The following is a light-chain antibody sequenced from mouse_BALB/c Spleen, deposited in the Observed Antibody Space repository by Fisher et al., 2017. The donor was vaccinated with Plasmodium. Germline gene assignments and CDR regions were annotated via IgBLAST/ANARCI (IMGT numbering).Light chain of an antibody. Sequence: DIVLTQSTATLSVTPGDRVSLSRRASQSISNYLHWYQQKSHESPRLLITYASQSISGIPSRFSGSGSGTDFTLSINSVETEDFGMYFCQQSNSWPLTFGAGTKLELK. V-gene: IGKV5-45*01. CDR1: QSISNY. J-gene: IGKJ5*01. CDR2: YAS. CDR3: QQSNSWPLT.